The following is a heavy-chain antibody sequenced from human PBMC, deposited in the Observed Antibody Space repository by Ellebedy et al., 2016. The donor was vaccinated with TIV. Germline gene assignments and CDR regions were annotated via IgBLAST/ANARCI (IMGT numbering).Heavy chain of an antibody. V-gene: IGHV3-74*01. CDR1: GFTFSSYW. CDR2: INSDGSNT. J-gene: IGHJ6*02. Sequence: GGSLRLSCAASGFTFSSYWMHWVRQAPGKGLVWVSRINSDGSNTAYADSVKGRFTISRDNAKNTLYLQMNSLRAEDTAVYYCARDQRERGYSPLDVWGQGTTVTVSS. D-gene: IGHD5-18*01. CDR3: ARDQRERGYSPLDV.